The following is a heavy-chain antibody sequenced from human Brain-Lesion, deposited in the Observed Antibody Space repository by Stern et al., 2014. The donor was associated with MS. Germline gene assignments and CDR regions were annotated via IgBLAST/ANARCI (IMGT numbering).Heavy chain of an antibody. J-gene: IGHJ4*02. D-gene: IGHD3-22*01. CDR1: GFTFSSFG. Sequence: QVQLLQPGGGVVQPGRPLRLSCAASGFTFSSFGMHWVRQAPGKGLEWVAVISYDGSNKYYADSVKGRFTISRDNSKNTLYMQMNSLRAEDTAVYYCAKDRQWLTYFFDYWGQGSLVTVSS. V-gene: IGHV3-30*18. CDR3: AKDRQWLTYFFDY. CDR2: ISYDGSNK.